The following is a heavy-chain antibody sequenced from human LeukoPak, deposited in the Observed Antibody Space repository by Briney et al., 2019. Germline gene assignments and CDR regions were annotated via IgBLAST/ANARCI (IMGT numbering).Heavy chain of an antibody. CDR1: GGSISSSSYY. CDR3: ARVGQSLDEVDY. Sequence: PSETLSLTCTVSGGSISSSSYYWGWIRQPPGKGLEWIGSIYYSGRTYYNPSLKSRVTISVDTSKNQFSLKLSSLTAADTAVYYRARVGQSLDEVDYWGQGTLVTVSS. J-gene: IGHJ4*02. D-gene: IGHD1-26*01. CDR2: IYYSGRT. V-gene: IGHV4-39*01.